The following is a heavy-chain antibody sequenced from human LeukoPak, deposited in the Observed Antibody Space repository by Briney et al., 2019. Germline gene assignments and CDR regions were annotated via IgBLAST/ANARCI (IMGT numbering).Heavy chain of an antibody. J-gene: IGHJ4*02. CDR3: ARDGPPSAVGEGFDY. V-gene: IGHV1-18*01. Sequence: ASVKLSCKASGYTFTSYGISWVRHAHGPGQELKGWISVYNGNTNYAQKLQGRVTMTTDTSTSTAYMELRSLRSDDTAVYYCARDGPPSAVGEGFDYWGQGTVVIVSS. CDR2: ISVYNGNT. D-gene: IGHD2-15*01. CDR1: GYTFTSYG.